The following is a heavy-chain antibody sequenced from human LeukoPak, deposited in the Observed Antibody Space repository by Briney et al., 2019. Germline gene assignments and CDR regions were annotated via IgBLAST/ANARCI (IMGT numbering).Heavy chain of an antibody. Sequence: GGSLRLSCAASGFTFSSYAMHWVHQAPGKGLEWVAVISYDGSNKYYADSVKGRFTISRDNSKNTLYLQMNSLRAEDTAVYYCAGGYGDYPTDYWGQGTLVTVSS. V-gene: IGHV3-30-3*01. D-gene: IGHD4-17*01. J-gene: IGHJ4*02. CDR1: GFTFSSYA. CDR2: ISYDGSNK. CDR3: AGGYGDYPTDY.